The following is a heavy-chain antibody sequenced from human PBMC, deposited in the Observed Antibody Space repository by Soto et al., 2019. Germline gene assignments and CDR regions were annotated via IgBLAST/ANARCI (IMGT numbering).Heavy chain of an antibody. J-gene: IGHJ6*02. CDR3: ARVPASSLGTMVV. V-gene: IGHV5-51*01. CDR1: GYSFTTYW. D-gene: IGHD6-19*01. CDR2: MFPGDSDT. Sequence: RGESLKISCKGSGYSFTTYWIGWVRQLPGQGLEWMGVMFPGDSDTRYSPSFQGQVTMSADPSTNTAYLEWSSLKAADSAMYYCARVPASSLGTMVVWCQGTTVTVFS.